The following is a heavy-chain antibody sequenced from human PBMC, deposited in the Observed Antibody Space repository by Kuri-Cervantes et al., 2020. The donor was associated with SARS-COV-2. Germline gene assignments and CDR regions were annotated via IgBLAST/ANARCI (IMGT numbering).Heavy chain of an antibody. Sequence: ASVKVSCKASGYTFTSYGISWVRQAPGQGLEWMGWISAYNGNTNYAQKLQGRVTMTTDTSTSTAYTELRSLRSDDTAVYYCARVGIVVVVAAIPDWFDPWGQGTLVTVSS. CDR1: GYTFTSYG. CDR3: ARVGIVVVVAAIPDWFDP. D-gene: IGHD2-15*01. J-gene: IGHJ5*02. CDR2: ISAYNGNT. V-gene: IGHV1-18*01.